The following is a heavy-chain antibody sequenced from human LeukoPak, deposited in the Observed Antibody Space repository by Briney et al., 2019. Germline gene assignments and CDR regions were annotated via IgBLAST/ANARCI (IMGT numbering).Heavy chain of an antibody. V-gene: IGHV1-24*01. D-gene: IGHD3-22*01. J-gene: IGHJ6*02. CDR2: FDPEDGET. CDR1: GYTLTELS. CDR3: ATVPPYYDSSGYYAERKHVYYYYYGMDV. Sequence: ASVTVSCTVSGYTLTELSMHWVRQAPGKGLEWMGGFDPEDGETIYAQKFQGRVTMTEDTSTDTAYMELSSLRSEDTAVYYCATVPPYYDSSGYYAERKHVYYYYYGMDVWGQGTTVTVSS.